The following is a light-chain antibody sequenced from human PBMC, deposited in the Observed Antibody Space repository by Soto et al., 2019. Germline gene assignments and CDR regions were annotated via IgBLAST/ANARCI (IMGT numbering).Light chain of an antibody. V-gene: IGKV3-20*01. Sequence: EIVLTQSPGTLSLSPGERARLSCRASQSVSSSYLAWYQQKPGQAPRLLMYGASSRATGIPDRFSGSGSGTDFTLTINRLEPEDFAVYYCQQYDSSPRTFGQGTKVDIK. CDR1: QSVSSSY. CDR2: GAS. CDR3: QQYDSSPRT. J-gene: IGKJ1*01.